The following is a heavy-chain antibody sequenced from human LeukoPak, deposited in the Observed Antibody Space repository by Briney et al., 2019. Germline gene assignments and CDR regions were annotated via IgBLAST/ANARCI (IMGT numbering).Heavy chain of an antibody. CDR1: GGSISSSSYY. CDR2: IYYSGST. J-gene: IGHJ4*02. CDR3: AKGGIAAAGHEY. V-gene: IGHV4-39*07. Sequence: SETLSLTCTVSGGSISSSSYYWGWIRQPPGKGLEWIGSIYYSGSTYYNPSLKSRVTISVDTSKNQFSLKLSSVTAADTAVYYCAKGGIAAAGHEYWGQGTLVTVSS. D-gene: IGHD6-25*01.